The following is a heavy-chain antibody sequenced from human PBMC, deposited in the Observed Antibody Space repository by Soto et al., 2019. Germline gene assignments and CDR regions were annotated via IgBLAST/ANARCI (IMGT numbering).Heavy chain of an antibody. J-gene: IGHJ6*02. CDR3: ARDRGGRGYYYYGMDV. CDR1: GFTFSSYA. D-gene: IGHD3-10*01. CDR2: ISYDGSNK. V-gene: IGHV3-30-3*01. Sequence: QVQLVESGGGVVQPGRSLRLSCAASGFTFSSYAMHWVRQAPGKGLEWVAVISYDGSNKYYADSVKGRFTISRDNSKNPLYLQMNSLRAEDTAVYYCARDRGGRGYYYYGMDVWGQGTTVTVSS.